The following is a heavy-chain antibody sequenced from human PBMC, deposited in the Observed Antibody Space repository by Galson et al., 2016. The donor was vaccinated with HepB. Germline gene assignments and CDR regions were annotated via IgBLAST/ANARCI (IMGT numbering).Heavy chain of an antibody. J-gene: IGHJ4*02. Sequence: SVKVSCKASGYTFSDFDINWVRQASGRGLEWMGWVNPKSGHTGYAQQFQGRVTMATDTSIATASMELTGLTSEDTAIYYCARPTQMYLGPRLNHFEFWGQGTLVTVPS. D-gene: IGHD2-8*01. CDR1: GYTFSDFD. CDR3: ARPTQMYLGPRLNHFEF. V-gene: IGHV1-8*02. CDR2: VNPKSGHT.